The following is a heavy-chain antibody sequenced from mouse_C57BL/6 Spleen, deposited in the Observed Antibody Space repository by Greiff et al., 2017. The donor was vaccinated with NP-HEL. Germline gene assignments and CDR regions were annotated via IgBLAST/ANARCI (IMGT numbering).Heavy chain of an antibody. D-gene: IGHD2-2*01. CDR3: AIGYDWFAY. Sequence: EVQLQESGGGLVKPGGSLKLSCAASGFTFSDYGMHWVRQAPEKGLEWVAYISSGSSTIYYADTVKGRFTISRDNAKNTLFLQMTSLRSEYTAMYYCAIGYDWFAYWGQGTLVTVSA. CDR2: ISSGSSTI. CDR1: GFTFSDYG. J-gene: IGHJ3*01. V-gene: IGHV5-17*01.